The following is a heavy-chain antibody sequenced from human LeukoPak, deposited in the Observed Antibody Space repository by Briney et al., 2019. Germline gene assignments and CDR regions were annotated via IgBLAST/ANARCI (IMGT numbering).Heavy chain of an antibody. Sequence: PSETLSLTCTVSGYSISSGYYWGWIRQPPGEGLEWIGSIYHSGSTYYNPSLKSRVTISVDTSKNQFSLKLSSVTAADTAVYYCARKPYDYVWGSYRPALYYFDYWGQGTLVTVSS. D-gene: IGHD3-16*02. CDR2: IYHSGST. J-gene: IGHJ4*02. CDR3: ARKPYDYVWGSYRPALYYFDY. V-gene: IGHV4-38-2*02. CDR1: GYSISSGYY.